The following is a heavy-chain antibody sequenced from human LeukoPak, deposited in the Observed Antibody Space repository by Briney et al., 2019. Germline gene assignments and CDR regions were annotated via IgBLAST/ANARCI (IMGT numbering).Heavy chain of an antibody. CDR2: IGGTGSDI. D-gene: IGHD5-18*01. J-gene: IGHJ4*02. CDR3: ARLGYTYGHLDY. V-gene: IGHV3-48*03. Sequence: PGGSLRLSCVVTGLTFSSYEMNWVRQAPGKGLEWISYIGGTGSDIYYADAVKGRFTISRDNARNSLYLQMNSLRAEDTAVYYCARLGYTYGHLDYWGQGTLVTVSS. CDR1: GLTFSSYE.